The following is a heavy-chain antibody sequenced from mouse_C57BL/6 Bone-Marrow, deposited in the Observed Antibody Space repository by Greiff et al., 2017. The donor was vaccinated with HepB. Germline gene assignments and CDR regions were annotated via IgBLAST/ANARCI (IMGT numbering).Heavy chain of an antibody. V-gene: IGHV1-55*01. CDR2: IYPGSGST. Sequence: QVQLKQPGAELVKPGASVKMSCKASGYTFTSYWITWVKQRPGQGLEWIGDIYPGSGSTNYNEKFKSKATLTVDTSSSTAYMQLSSLTSEDSAVYYCARSGGNDYYGSSPSYWYFDVWGTGTTVTVSS. CDR1: GYTFTSYW. D-gene: IGHD1-1*01. J-gene: IGHJ1*03. CDR3: ARSGGNDYYGSSPSYWYFDV.